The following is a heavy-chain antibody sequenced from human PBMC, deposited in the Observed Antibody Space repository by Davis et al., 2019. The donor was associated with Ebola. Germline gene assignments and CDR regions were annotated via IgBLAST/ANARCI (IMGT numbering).Heavy chain of an antibody. J-gene: IGHJ4*02. CDR3: TRLTGGG. CDR1: GFTFTDYY. D-gene: IGHD1-14*01. CDR2: ISGDSLYT. Sequence: GESLKISCAASGFTFTDYYMGWIRQAPGKGLEWVSYISGDSLYTNYADSVRGRLTISRDDAKNSLYLQMNSLKSEDTAIYYCTRLTGGGWGQGTLVTVSS. V-gene: IGHV3-11*03.